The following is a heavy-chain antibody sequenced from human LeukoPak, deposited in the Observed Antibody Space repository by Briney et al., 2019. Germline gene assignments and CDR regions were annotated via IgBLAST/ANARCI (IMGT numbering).Heavy chain of an antibody. J-gene: IGHJ4*01. CDR1: GFIFIHYG. V-gene: IGHV3-33*01. Sequence: GGSLRLFCAASGFIFIHYGVHWVRQAPGKGLEWVAVIWSDGSNRFYAGSVKGRFTITRDNSQNTVFLQMNSLRAEDTAMYYCARDAQRGFDVRNSITEWGHATLVTLSS. CDR2: IWSDGSNR. D-gene: IGHD3-9*01. CDR3: ARDAQRGFDVRNSITE.